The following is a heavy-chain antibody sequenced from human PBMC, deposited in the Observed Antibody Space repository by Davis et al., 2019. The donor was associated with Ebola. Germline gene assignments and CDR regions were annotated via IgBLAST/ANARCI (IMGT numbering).Heavy chain of an antibody. D-gene: IGHD7-27*01. Sequence: GESLKISCAASGFTFSSYAMSWVRQAPGKGLEWVSSISSDSDYIYYADSAKGRFTISRDNAKNSLYLQMNSLRAEDTAVYYCARERLGISGWYFDLWGRGTLVTVSS. J-gene: IGHJ2*01. V-gene: IGHV3-21*01. CDR3: ARERLGISGWYFDL. CDR1: GFTFSSYA. CDR2: ISSDSDYI.